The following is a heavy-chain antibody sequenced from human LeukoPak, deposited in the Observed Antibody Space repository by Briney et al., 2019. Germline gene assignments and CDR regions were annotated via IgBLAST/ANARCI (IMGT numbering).Heavy chain of an antibody. CDR2: IYTSGST. V-gene: IGHV4-4*07. CDR1: GGSISSYY. J-gene: IGHJ5*02. D-gene: IGHD3-9*01. CDR3: ARETRYYDILTGYFQSRFDP. Sequence: PSETQSLTCTVSGGSISSYYWSWIRQPAGKGLEWIGRIYTSGSTNYNPSLKSRVTMSVDTSKNQFSLKLSSVTAADTAVYYCARETRYYDILTGYFQSRFDPWGQGTLVTVSS.